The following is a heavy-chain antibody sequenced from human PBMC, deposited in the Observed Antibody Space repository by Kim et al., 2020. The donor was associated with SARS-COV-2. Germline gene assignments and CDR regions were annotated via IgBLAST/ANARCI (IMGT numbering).Heavy chain of an antibody. D-gene: IGHD6-19*01. V-gene: IGHV3-30-3*01. CDR1: GFTFNNYA. J-gene: IGHJ4*02. CDR2: ISYDGSNK. CDR3: ARGVSSGWYGLNY. Sequence: GVSLRLSCAASGFTFNNYAMHWVRRAPGKGLEWVAVISYDGSNKYYADSVKGRFTISRDNSKNTLYLQMNSLRAEDTAVYYCARGVSSGWYGLNYWGQGTLVTVSS.